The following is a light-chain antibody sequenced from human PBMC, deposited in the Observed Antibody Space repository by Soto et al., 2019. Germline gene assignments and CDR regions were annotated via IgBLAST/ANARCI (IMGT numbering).Light chain of an antibody. V-gene: IGLV2-23*02. Sequence: QSVLTQPPSVSAAPGQKVTISCSGSTSNIGSHNFVSWYQQRPGKAPKLMIFEVTKRPSGVSSRFSASKSGNTASLTISGVQAEDEADYYCCSYAGTTTWVFGGGTKLTVL. CDR3: CSYAGTTTWV. CDR2: EVT. CDR1: TSNIGSHNF. J-gene: IGLJ2*01.